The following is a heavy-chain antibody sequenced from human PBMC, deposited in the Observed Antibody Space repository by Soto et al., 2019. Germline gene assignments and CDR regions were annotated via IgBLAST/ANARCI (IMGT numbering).Heavy chain of an antibody. CDR3: ARGGSTRTNGYCSSTSCYELDY. J-gene: IGHJ4*02. CDR2: INHSGST. V-gene: IGHV4-34*01. Sequence: SETLSLTCAVYGGSFSGYYWSWIRQPPGKGLEWIGEINHSGSTNYNPSLKSRVTISVDTSKNQLSLKLSSVTAADTAVYYCARGGSTRTNGYCSSTSCYELDYWVQGTLVTVSS. D-gene: IGHD2-2*01. CDR1: GGSFSGYY.